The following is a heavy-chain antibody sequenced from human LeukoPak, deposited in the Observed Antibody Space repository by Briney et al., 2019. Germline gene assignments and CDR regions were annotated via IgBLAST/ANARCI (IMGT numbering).Heavy chain of an antibody. D-gene: IGHD2-21*02. CDR2: ISYDGSNK. Sequence: PGGSLRLSCAASGFTFSSYAMHWVRQAPGKGLEWVAVISYDGSNKYYADSVKGRFTISRDNSKNTLYLQMNSLRAEDTAVYYCARGGTAFEYYFDYWGQGTLVTVSS. V-gene: IGHV3-30-3*01. CDR1: GFTFSSYA. J-gene: IGHJ4*02. CDR3: ARGGTAFEYYFDY.